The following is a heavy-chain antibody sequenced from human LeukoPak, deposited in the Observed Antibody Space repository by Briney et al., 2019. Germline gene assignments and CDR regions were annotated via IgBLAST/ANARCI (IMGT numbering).Heavy chain of an antibody. CDR2: IYYSGST. D-gene: IGHD3-10*01. J-gene: IGHJ4*02. V-gene: IGHV4-31*03. CDR1: GGSISSGGYY. Sequence: SETLSLTCTVSGGSISSGGYYWSWIRQHPGKGLEWIGYIYYSGSTYYNPSLKSRVTISVDTSKNQFSLKLSSVTAADTAVYYCARVFLAGSYSIDYWGQGTLVTVSS. CDR3: ARVFLAGSYSIDY.